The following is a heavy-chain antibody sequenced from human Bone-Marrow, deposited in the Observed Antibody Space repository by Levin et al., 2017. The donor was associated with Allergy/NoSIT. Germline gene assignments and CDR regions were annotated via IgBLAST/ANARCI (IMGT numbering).Heavy chain of an antibody. Sequence: PGGSLRLSCVTSDFTFGKYWMAWVRQAPGQGLKWVANIKEDGSEKYYVDSVKGRFAISRDNANNSLYLEMNYLRADDTAVYYCASASNGGNDYWGQGTLVTVSS. CDR1: DFTFGKYW. CDR3: ASASNGGNDY. D-gene: IGHD7-27*01. J-gene: IGHJ4*02. V-gene: IGHV3-7*01. CDR2: IKEDGSEK.